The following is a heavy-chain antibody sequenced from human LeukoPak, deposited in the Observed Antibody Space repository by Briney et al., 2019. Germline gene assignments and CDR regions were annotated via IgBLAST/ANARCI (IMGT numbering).Heavy chain of an antibody. Sequence: GGSLRLSCAHSRFTFSRYSMNWVRQAPGKGLEWVSYISIPRCAINSAASVKGWCTVSRDNAKNSLFLQMNSQRDEDTAVYYCTRGIRPNYRDGSAYYSDYWGQGTLVTVSS. D-gene: IGHD3-22*01. CDR3: TRGIRPNYRDGSAYYSDY. V-gene: IGHV3-48*02. CDR1: RFTFSRYS. J-gene: IGHJ4*02. CDR2: ISIPRCAI.